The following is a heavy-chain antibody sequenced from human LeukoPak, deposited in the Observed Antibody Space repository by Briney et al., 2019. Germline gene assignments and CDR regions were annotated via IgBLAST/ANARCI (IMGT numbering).Heavy chain of an antibody. CDR3: AKDLSNSLLLEA. D-gene: IGHD3-3*01. V-gene: IGHV3-7*01. CDR2: IKQDGSEK. J-gene: IGHJ4*02. CDR1: GFTFSSYW. Sequence: GGSLRLSCAASGFTFSSYWMSWVRQAPGKGLEWVANIKQDGSEKYYVDSVKGRFTISRDNSNLYLQMNSLRVEDTAVYYCAKDLSNSLLLEAWGQGTLVTVSS.